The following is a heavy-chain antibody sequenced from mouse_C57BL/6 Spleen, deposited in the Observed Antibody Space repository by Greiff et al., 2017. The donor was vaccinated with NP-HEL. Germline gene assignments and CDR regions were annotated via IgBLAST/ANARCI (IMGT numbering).Heavy chain of an antibody. D-gene: IGHD2-3*01. CDR1: GYTFTSYW. CDR2: IDPSDSYT. J-gene: IGHJ2*01. Sequence: QVQLQQPGAELVMPGASVKLSCKASGYTFTSYWMHWVKQRPGQGLEWIGEIDPSDSYTNYNQKFKGKSTLTVDKSSSTAYMQLSSLTSEDSAVYYCARSPFDGYSDYWGQSTTLTVSS. CDR3: ARSPFDGYSDY. V-gene: IGHV1-69*01.